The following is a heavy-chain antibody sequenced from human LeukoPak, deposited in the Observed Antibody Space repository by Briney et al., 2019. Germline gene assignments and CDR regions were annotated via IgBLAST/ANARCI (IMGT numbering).Heavy chain of an antibody. CDR2: ISGYNGNT. J-gene: IGHJ4*02. CDR1: TYTFTRYG. CDR3: ARSGRGTYYYFDL. V-gene: IGHV1-18*01. Sequence: ASVKVSCKASTYTFTRYGISWVRQAPGQGLEWMGWISGYNGNTNYAQKFLGRVSMAADTATSTAYTELRSMTYDDTDMYYCARSGRGTYYYFDLWGQGTLVTVSS. D-gene: IGHD5-12*01.